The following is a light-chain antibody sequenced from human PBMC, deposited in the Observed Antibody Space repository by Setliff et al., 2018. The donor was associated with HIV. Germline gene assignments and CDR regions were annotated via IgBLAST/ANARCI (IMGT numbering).Light chain of an antibody. CDR3: QSYDNSLSGHVV. V-gene: IGLV1-40*01. CDR2: TNT. J-gene: IGLJ2*01. CDR1: SSNIGAGYD. Sequence: QSALTQPPSVSGAPGQRVTISCTGSSSNIGAGYDVHWYQQFPGTAPKVLIYTNTNRPSGVPDRFSGSKSGTSASLAITGLQAEDEADYYCQSYDNSLSGHVVFGGGTKVTVL.